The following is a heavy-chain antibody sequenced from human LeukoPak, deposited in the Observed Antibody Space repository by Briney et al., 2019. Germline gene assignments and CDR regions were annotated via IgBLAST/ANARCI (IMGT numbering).Heavy chain of an antibody. J-gene: IGHJ5*02. CDR2: INHSGST. V-gene: IGHV4-34*01. Sequence: TSETLSLTCAVYGGSFSGYYWSWIRQPPGKGLEWIGEINHSGSTNYNPSLKSRVTIPVDTSKNQFSLKLSSVTAADTAVYYCARARTLQYYYGSGSYSGWFDPWGQGTLVTVSS. CDR3: ARARTLQYYYGSGSYSGWFDP. CDR1: GGSFSGYY. D-gene: IGHD3-10*01.